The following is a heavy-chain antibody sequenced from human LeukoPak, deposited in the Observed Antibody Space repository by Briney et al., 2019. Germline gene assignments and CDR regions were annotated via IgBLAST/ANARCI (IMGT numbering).Heavy chain of an antibody. V-gene: IGHV3-74*01. D-gene: IGHD6-19*01. J-gene: IGHJ3*01. CDR2: VNSDGGST. Sequence: GGSLRLSCAASGFTFSSDWMHWVRQGPGKGLVWVSRVNSDGGSTNYADSVKGRFTISRDNAKNTLYLQMNSLRADDTAVYYCARSSGRSPFDLWGQGTMVTVSS. CDR1: GFTFSSDW. CDR3: ARSSGRSPFDL.